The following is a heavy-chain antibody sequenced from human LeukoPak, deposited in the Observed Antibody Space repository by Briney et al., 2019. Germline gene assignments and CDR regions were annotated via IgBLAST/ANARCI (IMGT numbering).Heavy chain of an antibody. CDR1: GDTFSSYA. J-gene: IGHJ4*02. Sequence: GASVKVSCKASGDTFSSYAMSWVRQAPGQGLEWMGGIIPIVGTANYAQKFQGRVTITADESTSTAYMELSSLRSEDTAVYYCARDLGVDFSHYGDYRHPRHFDYWGQGTLVTVPS. CDR2: IIPIVGTA. V-gene: IGHV1-69*13. CDR3: ARDLGVDFSHYGDYRHPRHFDY. D-gene: IGHD4-17*01.